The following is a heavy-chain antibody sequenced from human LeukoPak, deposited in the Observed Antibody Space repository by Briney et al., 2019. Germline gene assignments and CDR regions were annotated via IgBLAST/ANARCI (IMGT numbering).Heavy chain of an antibody. CDR2: IYYSGST. V-gene: IGHV4-39*01. CDR1: GGSISSSSYY. D-gene: IGHD1-26*01. J-gene: IGHJ4*02. CDR3: ARPGAGELGESYFDY. Sequence: PSETLSLTCTVSGGSISSSSYYWGWIRQPPGKGLEWIGSIYYSGSTYYNPSLKSRVTISVDTSKNQFSLKLSSVTAADTAVYYCARPGAGELGESYFDYWGQGTLVTVSS.